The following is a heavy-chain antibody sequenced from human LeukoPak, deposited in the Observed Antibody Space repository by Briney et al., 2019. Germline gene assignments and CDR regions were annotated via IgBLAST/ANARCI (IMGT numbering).Heavy chain of an antibody. V-gene: IGHV3-9*01. D-gene: IGHD1-26*01. Sequence: GGSLRLSCAASGFTFSSYAMSWVRQAPGKGLEWVSGISWNSGSIGYADSVKGRSTISRDNAKNSLYLQMNSLRAEDTALYYCAKDKELRAKYYFDYWGQGTLVTVSS. CDR2: ISWNSGSI. CDR3: AKDKELRAKYYFDY. J-gene: IGHJ4*02. CDR1: GFTFSSYA.